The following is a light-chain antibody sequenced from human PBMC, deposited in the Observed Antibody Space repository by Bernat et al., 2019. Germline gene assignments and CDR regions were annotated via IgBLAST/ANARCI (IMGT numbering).Light chain of an antibody. Sequence: DIQMTQSPSTLSASVGDRVTITCRASQSITNWLAWYQQKPGKAPKDLIYKASSLESGVPSRFSGSGSGTEFTLTISSLQPDDFATYYCQQYHSYPWTFGQGTKVEIK. CDR1: QSITNW. CDR3: QQYHSYPWT. CDR2: KAS. J-gene: IGKJ1*01. V-gene: IGKV1-5*03.